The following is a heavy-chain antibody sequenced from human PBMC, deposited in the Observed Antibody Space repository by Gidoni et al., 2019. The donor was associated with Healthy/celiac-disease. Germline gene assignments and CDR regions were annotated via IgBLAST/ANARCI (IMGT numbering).Heavy chain of an antibody. V-gene: IGHV4-39*01. CDR2: ICDCGST. J-gene: IGHJ5*02. CDR3: ASHTNCGGDCYVFDP. Sequence: QLQLQESGPGLVKPSETLSLTCTASRGSISSSSHYWGWIRQPPGKGLEWIGSICDCGSTYYNPSHKSRVTISVETSKNQFSLKLSSVTAADTAVYYCASHTNCGGDCYVFDPWGQGTLVTVSS. CDR1: RGSISSSSHY. D-gene: IGHD2-21*02.